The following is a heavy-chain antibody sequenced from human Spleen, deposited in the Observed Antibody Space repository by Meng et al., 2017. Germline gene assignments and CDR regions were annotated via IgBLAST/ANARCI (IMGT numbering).Heavy chain of an antibody. Sequence: VQLVESGGGLVQPGGSLRLSCAASGFTVISTYISWVRQAPGKGLEWVSLIDSDGTTFYADSVKGRFTISRHKSRNTVYLQMNSLRAEDTAVYYCTRSASRLIWSLWGQGTLVTVSS. D-gene: IGHD3-10*01. CDR3: TRSASRLIWSL. CDR1: GFTVISTY. CDR2: IDSDGTT. V-gene: IGHV3-53*04. J-gene: IGHJ1*01.